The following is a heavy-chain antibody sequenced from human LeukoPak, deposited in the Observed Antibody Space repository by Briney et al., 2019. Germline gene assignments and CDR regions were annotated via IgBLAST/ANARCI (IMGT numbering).Heavy chain of an antibody. CDR1: GFSFTDYP. V-gene: IGHV3-48*02. Sequence: EGSLRLSCATSGFSFTDYPMNWVRQAPGKGLEWISNIRTTAEGAKYAYYADSVKGRVTISRDDGKNTLYLHMNSLRDDDTAVYYCETGKRYAFDYWGQGILVTVSS. CDR3: ETGKRYAFDY. D-gene: IGHD3-9*01. CDR2: IRTTAEGAKYA. J-gene: IGHJ4*02.